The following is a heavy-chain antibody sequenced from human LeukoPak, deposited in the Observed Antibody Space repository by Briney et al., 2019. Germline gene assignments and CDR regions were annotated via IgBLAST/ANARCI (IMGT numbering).Heavy chain of an antibody. CDR2: ISAYNGNT. V-gene: IGHV1-18*01. CDR3: ARTYYYDSSGYYPGNY. D-gene: IGHD3-22*01. Sequence: ASVKVSYKASGYTFTSYGISWVRQAPGQGLEWMGWISAYNGNTNYAQKLQGRVTMTTDTSTSTAYMELRSLRSDDTAVYYCARTYYYDSSGYYPGNYWGQGTLVTVSS. CDR1: GYTFTSYG. J-gene: IGHJ4*02.